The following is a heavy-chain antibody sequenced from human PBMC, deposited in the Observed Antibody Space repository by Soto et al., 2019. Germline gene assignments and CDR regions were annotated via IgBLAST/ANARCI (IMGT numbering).Heavy chain of an antibody. V-gene: IGHV3-23*01. CDR1: GFTFSSYA. D-gene: IGHD3-10*01. Sequence: EVQLLESGGGLVQPGGSLRLSCAASGFTFSSYAMSWVRQAPGKGLEWVSAITGSGDSTYYADSVKGRFTVSRNNSQNTLYLQMNSLTAEDSAVYYCAIVSVFTIKEGSDYCGLGKLVTGPS. CDR2: ITGSGDST. J-gene: IGHJ4*02. CDR3: AIVSVFTIKEGSDY.